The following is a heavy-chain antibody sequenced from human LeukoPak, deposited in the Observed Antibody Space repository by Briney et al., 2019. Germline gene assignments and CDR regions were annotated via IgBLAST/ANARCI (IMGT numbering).Heavy chain of an antibody. CDR2: IYYSGST. CDR1: GGSISSYY. Sequence: PSETLSLTCTVSGGSISSYYWSWIRQPPGKGLEWIGYIYYSGSTNYNPSLKSRVTISVDTSKNQFSLKLSSVTAADTAVYYCARSDFWSGYDLGYYYYYMDVWGKGTTVTVSS. V-gene: IGHV4-59*12. CDR3: ARSDFWSGYDLGYYYYYMDV. J-gene: IGHJ6*03. D-gene: IGHD3-3*01.